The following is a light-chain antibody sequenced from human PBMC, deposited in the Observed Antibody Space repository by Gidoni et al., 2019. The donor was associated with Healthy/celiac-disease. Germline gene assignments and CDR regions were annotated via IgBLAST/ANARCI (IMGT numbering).Light chain of an antibody. J-gene: IGKJ3*01. CDR2: GAS. CDR3: KHGFT. CDR1: QSVSSSY. Sequence: EIVLTQSPGTLSLSPGERATLSCRASQSVSSSYLAWYQQKPGQAPRLLIYGASSRATGIPDRFSGSGSGTDFTLTISRLEPEDFAVYYCKHGFTFGPGTKVDIK. V-gene: IGKV3-20*01.